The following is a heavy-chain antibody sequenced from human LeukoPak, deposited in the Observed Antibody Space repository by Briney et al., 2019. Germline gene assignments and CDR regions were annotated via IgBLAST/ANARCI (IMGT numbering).Heavy chain of an antibody. V-gene: IGHV4-30-4*08. J-gene: IGHJ5*02. Sequence: SQTLSLTCTVSGGSISSGDYYWGWIRQPPGKGLEWIGYIYYSGSTYYNPSLKSRVTISVDTSKNQFSLKLSSVTAADTAVYYCARGYYERRYEVWFDPWGQGTLVTVSS. CDR3: ARGYYERRYEVWFDP. CDR2: IYYSGST. CDR1: GGSISSGDYY. D-gene: IGHD3-3*01.